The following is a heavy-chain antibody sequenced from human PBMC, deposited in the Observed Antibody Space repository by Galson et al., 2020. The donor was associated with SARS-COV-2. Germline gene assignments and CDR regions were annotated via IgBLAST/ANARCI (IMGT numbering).Heavy chain of an antibody. CDR1: GFTFGRHA. D-gene: IGHD1-26*01. V-gene: IGHV3-23*01. Sequence: GGSLRLSCAASGFTFGRHAMSWLRQAPGRGLEWVATISDAGDSIHYADSVKGRFTISRDNPKNTVALQMKSLRVEDMARYFCAKETIEGAGILAHDTGGQGTLVTVSS. CDR3: AKETIEGAGILAHDT. J-gene: IGHJ5*02. CDR2: ISDAGDSI.